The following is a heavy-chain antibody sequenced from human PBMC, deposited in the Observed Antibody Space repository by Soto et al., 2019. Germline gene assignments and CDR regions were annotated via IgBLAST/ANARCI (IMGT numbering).Heavy chain of an antibody. J-gene: IGHJ6*02. CDR2: INHSGSA. CDR3: ARLNGYCISTNCHGYYGMDV. V-gene: IGHV4-34*01. D-gene: IGHD2-2*03. Sequence: SETLSLTCDVYGGSFSGYIWTWIRQTPGKGLQWIGQINHSGSANYNPSLKSRVTISVHTSKSQFSLELSSVTAADTAVYYCARLNGYCISTNCHGYYGMDVWGQGTTVTVS. CDR1: GGSFSGYI.